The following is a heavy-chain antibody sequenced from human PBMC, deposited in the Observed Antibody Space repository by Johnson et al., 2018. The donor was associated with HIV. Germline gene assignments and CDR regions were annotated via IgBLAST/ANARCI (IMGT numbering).Heavy chain of an antibody. V-gene: IGHV3-30*04. Sequence: QVQLVESGGGVVQPGMSLRLSCAASGFTFSSYAMHWVRQAPGKGLEWVAVISYDGSNKYYADSVKGRFTISRDNSKNTLYLQMNSLRAEDTAMYYCAKEGDYRVSFGHYSSDAFDMWGQGTMVTVSS. J-gene: IGHJ3*02. CDR3: AKEGDYRVSFGHYSSDAFDM. D-gene: IGHD2-21*01. CDR2: ISYDGSNK. CDR1: GFTFSSYA.